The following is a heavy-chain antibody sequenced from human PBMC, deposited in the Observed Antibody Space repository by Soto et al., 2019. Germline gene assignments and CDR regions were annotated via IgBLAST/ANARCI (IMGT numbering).Heavy chain of an antibody. J-gene: IGHJ6*03. CDR2: IYYSGST. D-gene: IGHD2-21*02. CDR1: GGSIGSYY. V-gene: IGHV4-59*08. CDR3: ARRDTRDHGYYYYMDV. Sequence: SETLSLTCTVSGGSIGSYYGSWIRQPPGKGLEWIGYIYYSGSTYYNPSLKSRVTISVDTSKNQFSLKLSSVTAADTAVYYCARRDTRDHGYYYYMDVWGKGTTVTVSS.